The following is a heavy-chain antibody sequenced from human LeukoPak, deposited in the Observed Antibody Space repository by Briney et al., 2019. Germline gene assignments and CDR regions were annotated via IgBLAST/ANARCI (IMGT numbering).Heavy chain of an antibody. J-gene: IGHJ4*02. V-gene: IGHV3-30*07. Sequence: GGSLRLSCAASGFTFSSYAMHWVRQAPGKGLEWVAVISYDGSNKYYADSVKGRFTISRDNSRNTLSLQMNSLRAEDTAVYYCAKDCSGYYGVFDFWGQGTLVTVSS. D-gene: IGHD3-3*01. CDR3: AKDCSGYYGVFDF. CDR2: ISYDGSNK. CDR1: GFTFSSYA.